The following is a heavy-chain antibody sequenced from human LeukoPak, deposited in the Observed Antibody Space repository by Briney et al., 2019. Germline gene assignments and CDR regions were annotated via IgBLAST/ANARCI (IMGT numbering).Heavy chain of an antibody. Sequence: GASVKVSCKASGYTFTSYAMHWVRQAPGQRLEWMGWINAGNGNTKYSQEFQGRVTITRDTSASTAYMELSSLRSEDMAVYYCARGVGTTVVTDYWYFDLWGRGTLVTVSS. CDR2: INAGNGNT. D-gene: IGHD4-23*01. V-gene: IGHV1-3*03. CDR1: GYTFTSYA. CDR3: ARGVGTTVVTDYWYFDL. J-gene: IGHJ2*01.